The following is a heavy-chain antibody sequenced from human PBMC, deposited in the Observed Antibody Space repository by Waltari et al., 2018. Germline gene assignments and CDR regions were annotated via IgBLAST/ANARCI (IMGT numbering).Heavy chain of an antibody. CDR3: AKDIAALGYYYYGMDV. Sequence: EVQLVESGGVVVQPGGSLRLSCAASGFTFDDHTMHWVRQAPGKGLEWVSLISWDGGSTYYADSVKGRFTISRDNSKNSLYLQMNSLRTEDTALYYCAKDIAALGYYYYGMDVWGQGTTVTVSS. CDR2: ISWDGGST. V-gene: IGHV3-43*01. CDR1: GFTFDDHT. D-gene: IGHD6-6*01. J-gene: IGHJ6*02.